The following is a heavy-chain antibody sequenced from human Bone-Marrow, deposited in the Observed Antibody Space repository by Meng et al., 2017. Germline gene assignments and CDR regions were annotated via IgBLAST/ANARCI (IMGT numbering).Heavy chain of an antibody. D-gene: IGHD3/OR15-3a*01. CDR3: ARAWTDRPQVFRWVSGSFDY. Sequence: SETLSLTCTVSGYSISSGYHWGWIRQSPGKDLEWVATIYHSGSTYYNPSLKSRVTISVDTSKNDFSLKLSSVTAADTAVYYCARAWTDRPQVFRWVSGSFDYWGQGTLVTVSS. CDR2: IYHSGST. V-gene: IGHV4-38-2*02. J-gene: IGHJ4*02. CDR1: GYSISSGYH.